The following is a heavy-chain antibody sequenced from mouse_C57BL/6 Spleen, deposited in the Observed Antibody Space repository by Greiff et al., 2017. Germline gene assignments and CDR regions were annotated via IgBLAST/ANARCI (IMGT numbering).Heavy chain of an antibody. D-gene: IGHD1-1*01. CDR3: ARSGNSAMDD. Sequence: VKLVESGAELVRPGASVKLSCKASGYTFTDYYINWVKQRPGQGLEWIARIYPGSGNTYYNEKFKGKATLTAEKSSSTAYMQLSSLTSEDTAVYFCARSGNSAMDDWGQGTSVTVSS. J-gene: IGHJ4*01. CDR1: GYTFTDYY. V-gene: IGHV1-76*01. CDR2: IYPGSGNT.